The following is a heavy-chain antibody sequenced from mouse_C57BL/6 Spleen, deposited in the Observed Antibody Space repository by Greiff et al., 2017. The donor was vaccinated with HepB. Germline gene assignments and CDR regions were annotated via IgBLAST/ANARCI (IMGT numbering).Heavy chain of an antibody. Sequence: VKLLESGAELVKPGASVKISCKASGYAFSSYWMNWVKQRPGKGLEWIGQIYPGDGDTNYNGKFKGKATLTADKSSSTAYMQLSSLTSEDSAVYFCARRWEGYFDVWGTGTTVTVSS. CDR2: IYPGDGDT. CDR1: GYAFSSYW. V-gene: IGHV1-80*01. CDR3: ARRWEGYFDV. D-gene: IGHD4-1*01. J-gene: IGHJ1*03.